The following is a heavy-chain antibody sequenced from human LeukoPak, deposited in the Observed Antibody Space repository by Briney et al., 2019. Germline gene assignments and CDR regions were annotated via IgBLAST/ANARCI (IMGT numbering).Heavy chain of an antibody. CDR1: GISFSIYT. Sequence: GGSLRLSCAASGISFSIYTMHWFRQAPGKGLEWVAVISNDGGYIDYADSVRGRFTISRDNSKNTLLLQMNSLRGEDTAVYSCARERASCYFDYWGQGTPVTVSS. D-gene: IGHD1-1*01. CDR2: ISNDGGYI. V-gene: IGHV3-30*04. CDR3: ARERASCYFDY. J-gene: IGHJ4*02.